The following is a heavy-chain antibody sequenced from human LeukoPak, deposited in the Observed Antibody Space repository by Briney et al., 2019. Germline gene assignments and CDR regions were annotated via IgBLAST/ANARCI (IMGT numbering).Heavy chain of an antibody. Sequence: GGSLRLSCAASGFMFSNYWMFWVRQAPGKGLVWVSRISSDGSSTNYADSVKGRFTISRDNAKNTLYLQMNTLRDEDTAVYYCATITYYHHISSPAGDNWFDPWGQGTLVTVSS. D-gene: IGHD3-3*02. CDR2: ISSDGSST. CDR3: ATITYYHHISSPAGDNWFDP. J-gene: IGHJ5*02. V-gene: IGHV3-74*01. CDR1: GFMFSNYW.